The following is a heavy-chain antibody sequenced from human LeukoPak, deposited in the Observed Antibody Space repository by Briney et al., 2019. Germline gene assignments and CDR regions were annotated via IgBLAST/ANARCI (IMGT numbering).Heavy chain of an antibody. CDR2: INHSGST. D-gene: IGHD3-22*01. CDR3: ARGNPDYYDSSGYYYVVDY. Sequence: SETLSLTCAVYGGSFSGYYWSWIRQPPGMGLEWIGEINHSGSTNYNPSLKSRVTISVDTSKNQFSLKLSSVTAADTAVYYRARGNPDYYDSSGYYYVVDYWGQGTLVTVSS. CDR1: GGSFSGYY. J-gene: IGHJ4*02. V-gene: IGHV4-34*01.